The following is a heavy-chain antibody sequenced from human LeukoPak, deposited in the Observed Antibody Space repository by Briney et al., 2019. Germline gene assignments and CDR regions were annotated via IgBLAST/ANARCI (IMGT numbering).Heavy chain of an antibody. Sequence: GGSLRLSCAASGFTFSSYTMHWVRQAPGKGLEYVSAISSNGGSTYYANSVKSRFTISRDNSKNTLYLQMGSLRAEDMAVYYCARWRHSSGYYYDDWGQGTLVTVSS. CDR3: ARWRHSSGYYYDD. J-gene: IGHJ4*02. CDR1: GFTFSSYT. V-gene: IGHV3-64*01. CDR2: ISSNGGST. D-gene: IGHD3-22*01.